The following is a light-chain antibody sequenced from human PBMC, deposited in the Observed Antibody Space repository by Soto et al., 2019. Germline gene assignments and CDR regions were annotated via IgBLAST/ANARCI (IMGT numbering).Light chain of an antibody. CDR3: SSYRSTSTLGV. V-gene: IGLV2-14*03. Sequence: QSALTQPASVSGSPGQSITISCSGTSSDVGAYTYVSWYQVHPGEPPKLVIYDVSKRPSGVSNRVSGSKSGNTASLTISGRQAEDEGDYYCSSYRSTSTLGVFGTGTKLT. CDR2: DVS. J-gene: IGLJ1*01. CDR1: SSDVGAYTY.